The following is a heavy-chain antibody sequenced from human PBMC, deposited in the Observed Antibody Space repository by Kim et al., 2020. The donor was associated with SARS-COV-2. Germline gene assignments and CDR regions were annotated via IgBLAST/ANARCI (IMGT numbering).Heavy chain of an antibody. J-gene: IGHJ4*02. CDR1: GGSISSSSYY. CDR2: IYYSGST. Sequence: SETLSLTCTVSGGSISSSSYYWGWIRQPPGKGLEWIGSIYYSGSTYYNPSLKSRVTISVDTSKNQFSLKLSSVTAADTAVYYCASDLDGKQLVHVYWGQG. V-gene: IGHV4-39*07. CDR3: ASDLDGKQLVHVY. D-gene: IGHD6-13*01.